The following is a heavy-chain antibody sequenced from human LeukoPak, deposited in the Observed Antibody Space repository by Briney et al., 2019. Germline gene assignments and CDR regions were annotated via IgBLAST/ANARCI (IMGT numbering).Heavy chain of an antibody. Sequence: GGSLRLSCAASGFTFSSYAMHWVRQAPGKGLEGVAVISYDGSNKYYADSVKGRFTISRDNSKNTLYLQMNSLRAEDPAVYYCARDPIGGNLDYWGQGTLVTVSS. D-gene: IGHD4-23*01. CDR1: GFTFSSYA. CDR2: ISYDGSNK. CDR3: ARDPIGGNLDY. V-gene: IGHV3-30-3*01. J-gene: IGHJ4*02.